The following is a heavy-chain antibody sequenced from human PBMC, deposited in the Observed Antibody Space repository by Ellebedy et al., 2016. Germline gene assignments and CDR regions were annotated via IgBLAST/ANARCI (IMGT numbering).Heavy chain of an antibody. Sequence: GGSLRLSCAASGFSFRSFWMSWVRQPPGKGLEWVANIKEDGSEKHYVDSVEGRFTISRDNAKNSLYLQMNSLRAEDTAVYNCARGGNHFFGHWGQGNLVTVSS. CDR1: GFSFRSFW. V-gene: IGHV3-7*03. J-gene: IGHJ4*02. CDR2: IKEDGSEK. D-gene: IGHD4-23*01. CDR3: ARGGNHFFGH.